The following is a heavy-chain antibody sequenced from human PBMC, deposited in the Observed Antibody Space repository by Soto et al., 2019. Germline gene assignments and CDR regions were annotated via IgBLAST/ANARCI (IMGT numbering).Heavy chain of an antibody. Sequence: SETLSLTCTVSGGSISSYYWSWIRQPPGKGLEWIGYIYYSGSTNYNPSLKSRVTISVDTSKNQFSLKLSSVTAADTAVYYCASRSGDYVWWFDPWGQGTLVTAPQ. CDR3: ASRSGDYVWWFDP. CDR1: GGSISSYY. D-gene: IGHD3-16*01. CDR2: IYYSGST. V-gene: IGHV4-59*01. J-gene: IGHJ5*02.